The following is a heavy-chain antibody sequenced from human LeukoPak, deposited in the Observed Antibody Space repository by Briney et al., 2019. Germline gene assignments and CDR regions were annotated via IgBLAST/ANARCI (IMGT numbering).Heavy chain of an antibody. D-gene: IGHD1-26*01. CDR1: GYTFTSYG. CDR2: ISAYNGNT. CDR3: ARGPSEYSGSQLFDY. V-gene: IGHV1-18*01. J-gene: IGHJ4*02. Sequence: ETSVKVSCKASGYTFTSYGISWVRQAPGQGLEWMGWISAYNGNTNYAQKLQGRVTMTTDTSTSTAYMELRSLRSDDTAVYYCARGPSEYSGSQLFDYWGQGTLVTVSS.